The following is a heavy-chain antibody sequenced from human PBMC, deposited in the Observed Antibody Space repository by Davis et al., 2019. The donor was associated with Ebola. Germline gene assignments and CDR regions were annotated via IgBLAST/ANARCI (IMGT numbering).Heavy chain of an antibody. D-gene: IGHD6-19*01. CDR3: ARGGAVAGP. CDR1: GGSISSYY. J-gene: IGHJ5*02. Sequence: MPSETLSLTCTVPGGSISSYYWSWIRQPPGKGLEWIGYIYYSGTTNYNPSLKSRVTISVDTSKKQFSLKLSSVTAADTAVYYCARGGAVAGPWGQGTLVTVSS. V-gene: IGHV4-59*01. CDR2: IYYSGTT.